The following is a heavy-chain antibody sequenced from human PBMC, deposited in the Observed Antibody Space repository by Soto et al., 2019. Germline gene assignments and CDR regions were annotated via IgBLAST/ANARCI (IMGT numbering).Heavy chain of an antibody. J-gene: IGHJ2*01. CDR3: ARGKTYVSFWTRYWYFDL. V-gene: IGHV1-8*01. Sequence: QVQLVQSGAEVKKPGASVKVSCKASGYTFTSYDINWVRQATGQGLEGMGWMNPNSGNTGYAQKFQGRVTMTRNTSISTAYMELSSLRSEDTAVYYCARGKTYVSFWTRYWYFDLWGRGTLVTVSS. CDR1: GYTFTSYD. CDR2: MNPNSGNT. D-gene: IGHD3-3*01.